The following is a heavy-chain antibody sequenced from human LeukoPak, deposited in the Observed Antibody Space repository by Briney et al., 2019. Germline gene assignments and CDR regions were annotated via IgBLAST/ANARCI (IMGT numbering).Heavy chain of an antibody. J-gene: IGHJ4*02. CDR2: INDSGST. D-gene: IGHD3-9*01. V-gene: IGHV4-34*01. CDR3: ARRPSGYCFDY. CDR1: GGSFSGHY. Sequence: SETLSLTCAVYGGSFSGHYWSWIRQPPGKGLEWIGEINDSGSTEVNPSLKSRLTISVDTSKNQFSLKLSSVTAADTAMYYCARRPSGYCFDYWSQGTLVTVSS.